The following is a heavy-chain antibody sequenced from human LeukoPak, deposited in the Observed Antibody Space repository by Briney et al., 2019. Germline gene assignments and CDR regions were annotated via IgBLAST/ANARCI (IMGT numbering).Heavy chain of an antibody. CDR1: GFTLRSYA. Sequence: GGSLTLSCAGAGFTLRSYAMSWVRQAPGQGLEWVSVISDSGDYTSYADSVRGRFTISRDNSRNTLYLQMISLRPEDTAVYYCAKDTSIAKYCTDCVCSPFDYWGQGTLVTVSS. D-gene: IGHD2-8*01. J-gene: IGHJ4*02. CDR2: ISDSGDYT. V-gene: IGHV3-23*01. CDR3: AKDTSIAKYCTDCVCSPFDY.